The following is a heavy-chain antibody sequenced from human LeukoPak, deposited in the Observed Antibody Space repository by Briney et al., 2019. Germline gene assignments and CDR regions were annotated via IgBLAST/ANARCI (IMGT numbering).Heavy chain of an antibody. CDR3: ARGDTNFDY. J-gene: IGHJ4*02. Sequence: ASVTVSCKASGYTFTGYFMHWVRQAPGQGLEWMGWINPNSGGTNYAQKFQGRVTMTRDTSISTAYMELNRLRSDDTAVYYCARGDTNFDYWGQGTLVTVSS. CDR1: GYTFTGYF. V-gene: IGHV1-2*02. CDR2: INPNSGGT.